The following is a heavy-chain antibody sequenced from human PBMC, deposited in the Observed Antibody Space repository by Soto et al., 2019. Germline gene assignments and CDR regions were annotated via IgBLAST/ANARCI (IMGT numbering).Heavy chain of an antibody. J-gene: IGHJ4*02. D-gene: IGHD4-4*01. V-gene: IGHV3-23*01. CDR2: ISGGGGNT. Sequence: GGSLRLSCAASGFTFNNYGMTWVRQAPGKGLEWVSGISGGGGNTYYADSVKGRFTISRDNSKNTLYLQMNSLRAEDTAVYYCAKGTTTMTYIDAGCDYCGQGTLVTXSS. CDR1: GFTFNNYG. CDR3: AKGTTTMTYIDAGCDY.